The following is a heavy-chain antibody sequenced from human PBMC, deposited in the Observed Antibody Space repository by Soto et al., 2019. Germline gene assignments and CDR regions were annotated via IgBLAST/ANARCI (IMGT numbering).Heavy chain of an antibody. J-gene: IGHJ4*02. V-gene: IGHV3-30*18. D-gene: IGHD3-9*01. CDR1: GFTFSSYG. CDR2: ISYDGSNK. Sequence: PGGSLRLSCAASGFTFSSYGMHWVRQAPGKGLEWVAVISYDGSNKYYADSVKGRFTISRDNSKNTLYLQMNSLRAEDTAVYYCAKDTRVAAGYPLLRYFDWLLYHSPHFDYWGQGTLVTVSS. CDR3: AKDTRVAAGYPLLRYFDWLLYHSPHFDY.